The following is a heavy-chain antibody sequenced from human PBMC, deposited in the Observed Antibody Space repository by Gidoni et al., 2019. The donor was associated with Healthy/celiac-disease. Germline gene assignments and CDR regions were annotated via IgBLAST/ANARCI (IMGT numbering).Heavy chain of an antibody. CDR3: AHGISTYSYYGMDV. V-gene: IGHV4-30-4*01. Sequence: QVQLQRSGPGLVGPAANLSLTSTVDGGSISSGDYYWSWIRQPPGKGLEWIGYIYSSGSTYYYPSLKSRVTISVATSTIQFSLQLSSVTAADTAVYYCAHGISTYSYYGMDVWCQGTTVTVSS. D-gene: IGHD1-20*01. J-gene: IGHJ6*02. CDR2: IYSSGST. CDR1: GGSISSGDYY.